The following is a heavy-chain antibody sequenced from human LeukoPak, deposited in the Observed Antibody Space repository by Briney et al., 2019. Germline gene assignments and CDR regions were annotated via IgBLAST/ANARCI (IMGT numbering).Heavy chain of an antibody. J-gene: IGHJ6*03. D-gene: IGHD2-2*02. Sequence: GGSLRLSCVVSGLSVSSNYMGWVRQAPGKGLEWVASITYRSDYIYYADSVKGRFTISRDNARNSVYLQMNSLRAEDTALYFCARDQGGVVPVAILIFHYYYMDVWGKGTTVIVSS. V-gene: IGHV3-21*01. CDR3: ARDQGGVVPVAILIFHYYYMDV. CDR1: GLSVSSNY. CDR2: ITYRSDYI.